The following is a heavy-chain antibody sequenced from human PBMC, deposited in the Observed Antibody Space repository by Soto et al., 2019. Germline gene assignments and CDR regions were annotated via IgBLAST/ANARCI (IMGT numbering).Heavy chain of an antibody. CDR1: GGSISSSNW. Sequence: SETLSLTCAVSGGSISSSNWWSWVRQPPGKGLEWIGEIYHSGSTNYNPSLKSRVTISVDKSKNQFSLKLSSVTAADTAVYYCARDLGGSYGDWFDPWGQGTPVTVSS. D-gene: IGHD1-26*01. CDR3: ARDLGGSYGDWFDP. J-gene: IGHJ5*02. V-gene: IGHV4-4*02. CDR2: IYHSGST.